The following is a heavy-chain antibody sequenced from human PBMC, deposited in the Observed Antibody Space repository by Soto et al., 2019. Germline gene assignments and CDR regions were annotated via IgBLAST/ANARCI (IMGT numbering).Heavy chain of an antibody. CDR2: IYPGDSDT. D-gene: IGHD2-2*01. CDR1: GYSFTSYW. V-gene: IGHV5-51*01. CDR3: GMILTTSSIPNDAFDI. J-gene: IGHJ3*02. Sequence: GESLKISCKGSGYSFTSYWIGWVRQMPGKGLEWMGIIYPGDSDTRYSPSFQGQVTISADKSISTAYLQWSSLKASDTAMYYCGMILTTSSIPNDAFDIWGQGTMVTVSS.